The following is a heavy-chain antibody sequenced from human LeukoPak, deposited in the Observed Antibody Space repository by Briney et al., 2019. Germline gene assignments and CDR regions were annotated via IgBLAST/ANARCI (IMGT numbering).Heavy chain of an antibody. CDR3: AKASATIVVVSKHFDY. CDR2: ISSSSSYI. D-gene: IGHD3-22*01. CDR1: GSTFSSYG. Sequence: GGSLRLSCAASGSTFSSYGMNWVRQAPGKGLEWVSSISSSSSYIYYADSVKGRFTISRDNSKNTLYLQMNSLRAEDTAVYYCAKASATIVVVSKHFDYWGQGTLVTVSS. J-gene: IGHJ4*02. V-gene: IGHV3-21*04.